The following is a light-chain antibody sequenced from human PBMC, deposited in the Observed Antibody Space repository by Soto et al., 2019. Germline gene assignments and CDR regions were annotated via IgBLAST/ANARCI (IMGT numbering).Light chain of an antibody. CDR2: DAS. CDR3: QQRSNWPPIT. V-gene: IGKV3-11*01. J-gene: IGKJ5*01. CDR1: QSVSSY. Sequence: EIVLTQPPGTVSLSPGESATLSCRASQSVSSYLAWYQQKPGQAPRLLIYDASNRATGIPARFSGSGSGTDFTLTISSLEPEDFAVYYCQQRSNWPPITFGQGTRLEIK.